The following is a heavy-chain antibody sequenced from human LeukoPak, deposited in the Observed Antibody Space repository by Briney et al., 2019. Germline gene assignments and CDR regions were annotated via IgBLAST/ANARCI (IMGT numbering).Heavy chain of an antibody. CDR2: IYSGGST. V-gene: IGHV3-53*01. Sequence: GGTLRLSCAASGFTFSSYGMSWVRQAPGKGLEWVSVIYSGGSTYYADSVKGRFTISRDNSKNTLCLQMNSLRAEDTAVYYCAREQHSGYSSGWFTLGGYYYYMDVWGKGTTVTISS. J-gene: IGHJ6*03. CDR3: AREQHSGYSSGWFTLGGYYYYMDV. D-gene: IGHD6-19*01. CDR1: GFTFSSYG.